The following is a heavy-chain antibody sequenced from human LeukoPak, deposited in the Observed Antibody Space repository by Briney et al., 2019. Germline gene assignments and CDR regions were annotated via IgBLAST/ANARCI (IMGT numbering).Heavy chain of an antibody. CDR2: TYAANSNT. J-gene: IGHJ5*02. V-gene: IGHV5-51*01. D-gene: IGHD2/OR15-2a*01. CDR1: GYSFTSYW. Sequence: GESLKISCKGSGYSFTSYWIGWVRQMPGKGLEWMGITYAANSNTRYSPSFQGQVTISADKSISTAYLQWSSLKASDTAMYYCARHRMKEWFDPWAREPWSQSPQ. CDR3: ARHRMKEWFDP.